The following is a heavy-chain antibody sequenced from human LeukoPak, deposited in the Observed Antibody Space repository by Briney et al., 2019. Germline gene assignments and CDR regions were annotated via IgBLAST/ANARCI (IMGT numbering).Heavy chain of an antibody. V-gene: IGHV3-23*01. CDR3: AATYYYDSSGYQDY. J-gene: IGHJ4*02. CDR1: GFTFSDYA. D-gene: IGHD3-22*01. Sequence: PGGSLRLSCAASGFTFSDYALSWVRQAPGKGLEWVSGISGSGASAFYADSVKGRFTISRDNSKSTLYLQMNSLRAEDTAVHYCAATYYYDSSGYQDYWGQGTLVTVSS. CDR2: ISGSGASA.